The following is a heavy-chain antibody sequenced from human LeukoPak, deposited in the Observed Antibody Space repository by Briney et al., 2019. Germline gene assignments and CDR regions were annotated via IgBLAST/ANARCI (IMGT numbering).Heavy chain of an antibody. V-gene: IGHV3-30-3*01. J-gene: IGHJ4*01. D-gene: IGHD1-1*01. CDR1: GFTFRNYY. CDR3: ARDLSGHWTYDY. Sequence: GRSLRLSCAASGFTFRNYYMHWVRQAPGKGLEWVAVISLDGNNEYYADSVKGRFSLSRDNSMNTPYLQLNSLRTEDTAMYYCARDLSGHWTYDYWGQGTLVTVSS. CDR2: ISLDGNNE.